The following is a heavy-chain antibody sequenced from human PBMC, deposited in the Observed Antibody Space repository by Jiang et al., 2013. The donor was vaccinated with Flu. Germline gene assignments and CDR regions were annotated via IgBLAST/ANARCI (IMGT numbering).Heavy chain of an antibody. J-gene: IGHJ4*02. CDR3: ARGYGYSYGYDY. V-gene: IGHV1-46*01. CDR1: GFVFTSYY. D-gene: IGHD5-18*01. CDR2: INPSDGRT. Sequence: SGAEVKKPGASVRISCKASGFVFTSYYIHWVRQSPEEGLEWMGIINPSDGRTTYARKFQDRVTVTRDTSTSTVYMAVGSLTSEDTAVYYCARGYGYSYGYDYWGQGTLVTVSS.